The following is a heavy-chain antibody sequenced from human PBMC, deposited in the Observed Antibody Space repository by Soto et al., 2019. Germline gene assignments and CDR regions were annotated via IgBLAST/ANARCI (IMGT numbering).Heavy chain of an antibody. D-gene: IGHD2-2*01. CDR3: ATETSDAFDI. Sequence: PGASLRLSCAASGFTVSSNYMSWVRQAPGKGLEWVSVIYSGGSTYYADSVKGRFTISRDNSKNTLYLQMNSLRAEDTAVYYCATETSDAFDIWGQGTMVTVSS. CDR1: GFTVSSNY. V-gene: IGHV3-66*01. CDR2: IYSGGST. J-gene: IGHJ3*02.